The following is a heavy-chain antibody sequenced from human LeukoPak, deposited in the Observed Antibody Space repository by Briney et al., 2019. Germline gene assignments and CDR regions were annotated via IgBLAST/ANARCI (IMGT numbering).Heavy chain of an antibody. CDR3: ARETQQHYYYYYMDV. CDR2: IIPILGIA. J-gene: IGHJ6*03. Sequence: GASVKVSCKASGGTFSSYTISWVRQAPGQGLEWMGRIIPILGIANYAQKFQGRVTITTDESTSTAYMELSSLRSEDTAVYYCARETQQHYYYYYMDVWGKGTTVTVSS. D-gene: IGHD6-13*01. CDR1: GGTFSSYT. V-gene: IGHV1-69*16.